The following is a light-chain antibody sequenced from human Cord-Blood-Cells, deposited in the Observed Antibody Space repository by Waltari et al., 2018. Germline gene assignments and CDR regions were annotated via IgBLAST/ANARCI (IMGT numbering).Light chain of an antibody. CDR3: QQRSNPFT. CDR2: DAS. Sequence: EIVLTQSPATLSLSPGERATLSCRASQSVSSYLAWYQQKPGQAPRLLIHDASNRATGIPARFSGSGSGTDFTLTISSLEPEDFAVYYCQQRSNPFTFGPGTKVDIK. CDR1: QSVSSY. V-gene: IGKV3-11*01. J-gene: IGKJ3*01.